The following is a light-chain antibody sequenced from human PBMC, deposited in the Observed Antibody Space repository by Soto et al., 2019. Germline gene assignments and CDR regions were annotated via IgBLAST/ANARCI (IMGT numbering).Light chain of an antibody. Sequence: ETVLTQSPGTLSLSPGERVTLSCRTSQSVSSSYLAWYQQKPGQAPRLLIYGASSRATGIPDRFTGSTSGTEFALTLSSLEPEDFAVYYCQLYGSSPLYTFGQGTKREIK. J-gene: IGKJ2*01. CDR2: GAS. CDR3: QLYGSSPLYT. CDR1: QSVSSSY. V-gene: IGKV3-20*01.